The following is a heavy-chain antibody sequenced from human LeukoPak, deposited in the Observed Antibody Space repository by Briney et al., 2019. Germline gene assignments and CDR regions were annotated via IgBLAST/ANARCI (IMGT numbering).Heavy chain of an antibody. J-gene: IGHJ3*02. CDR1: GGSISSYY. CDR2: IYHSGST. CDR3: ATVVVAAHDAFDI. D-gene: IGHD2-15*01. V-gene: IGHV4-59*04. Sequence: SETLSLTCTVSGGSISSYYWSWIRQPPGKGLEWIGSIYHSGSTYYNPSLKSRVTISVDTSKNQFSLKLSSVTAADTAVYYCATVVVAAHDAFDIWGQGTMVTVSS.